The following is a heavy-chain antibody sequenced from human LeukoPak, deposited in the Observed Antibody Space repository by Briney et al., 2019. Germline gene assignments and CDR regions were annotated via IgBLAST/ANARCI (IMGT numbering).Heavy chain of an antibody. CDR1: GFSLRRYW. D-gene: IGHD2-15*01. J-gene: IGHJ6*03. V-gene: IGHV3-74*01. Sequence: GGALRLSSAAPGFSLRRYWMHWVRQVSGEGLVWVSRIGTDGSSTYYADSVKGRYTLSTDNAKNTLYMEMNRLRGEDTPVYYCARFREIDMGSYYYYYLDVWGKGTTVTVSS. CDR3: ARFREIDMGSYYYYYLDV. CDR2: IGTDGSST.